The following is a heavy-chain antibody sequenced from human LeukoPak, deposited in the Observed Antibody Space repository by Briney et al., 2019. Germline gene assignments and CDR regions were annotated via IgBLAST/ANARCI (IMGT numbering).Heavy chain of an antibody. J-gene: IGHJ4*02. CDR1: GYTFIGYY. V-gene: IGHV1-2*02. Sequence: ASVKVSCKASGYTFIGYYMHWVRQAPGQGLEWMGWINPNSGGTNYAQKFQGRVTMTRDTSNSTAYMELSRLRSDDTAVYYCATAPVQDYYDSSGYSLRFDYWGQGTLVTVSS. CDR2: INPNSGGT. D-gene: IGHD3-22*01. CDR3: ATAPVQDYYDSSGYSLRFDY.